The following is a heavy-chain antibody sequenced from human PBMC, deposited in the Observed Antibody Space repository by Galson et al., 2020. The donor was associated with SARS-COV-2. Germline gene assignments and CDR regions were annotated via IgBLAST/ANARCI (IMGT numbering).Heavy chain of an antibody. CDR2: LGTAGDT. CDR1: GITFSSYD. D-gene: IGHD4-17*01. Sequence: GESMKISCAASGITFSSYDMHWVRQATGKGLEWVSALGTAGDTYYPGSVKGRFTISRENAKNSLYLQMNSLRAGDTAVYYCARVNYGDYGLYWYFDLWGRGTLVTVSS. V-gene: IGHV3-13*01. J-gene: IGHJ2*01. CDR3: ARVNYGDYGLYWYFDL.